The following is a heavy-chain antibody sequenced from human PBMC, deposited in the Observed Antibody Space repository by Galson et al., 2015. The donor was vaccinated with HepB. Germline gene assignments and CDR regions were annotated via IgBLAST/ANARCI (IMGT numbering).Heavy chain of an antibody. CDR2: VSFDGSHK. V-gene: IGHV3-30*03. CDR1: GFTFSSYG. J-gene: IGHJ6*02. CDR3: ARPYSTSSSYYYGMDV. Sequence: SLRLSCAASGFTFSSYGMHWVCQAPGKGLEWVAVVSFDGSHKYYADSVKGRFTISRDNSKNTLSLQMNSLRADDTAVYYCARPYSTSSSYYYGMDVWGQGTTVTVSS. D-gene: IGHD6-6*01.